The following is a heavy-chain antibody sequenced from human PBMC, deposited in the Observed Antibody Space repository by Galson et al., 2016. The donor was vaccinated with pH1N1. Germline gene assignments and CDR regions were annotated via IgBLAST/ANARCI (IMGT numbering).Heavy chain of an antibody. D-gene: IGHD1-1*01. CDR3: ARPGRTETTKEGFAWGYGMDV. CDR1: GGSFAKYA. Sequence: SVKVSCKASGGSFAKYAVSWVRQAPGQGLEWMGRIIPIYGTANHAQTFQGRVTITADEYTTTVYMELNSLISEDTAIYYCARPGRTETTKEGFAWGYGMDVWGQGTTVTVSS. CDR2: IIPIYGTA. V-gene: IGHV1-69*13. J-gene: IGHJ6*02.